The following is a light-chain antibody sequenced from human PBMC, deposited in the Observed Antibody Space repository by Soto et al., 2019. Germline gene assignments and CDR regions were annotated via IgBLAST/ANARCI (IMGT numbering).Light chain of an antibody. Sequence: IVMTQSPATLSVSPGERATLSCRASQSVGRKLAWYQHKPGQAPRVVIYKASNRATGIPARFSGSGSGTDFTLTISSLQYEDVAFYYCQQYNNWPPITFGQGTRLEIK. J-gene: IGKJ5*01. V-gene: IGKV3-15*01. CDR3: QQYNNWPPIT. CDR1: QSVGRK. CDR2: KAS.